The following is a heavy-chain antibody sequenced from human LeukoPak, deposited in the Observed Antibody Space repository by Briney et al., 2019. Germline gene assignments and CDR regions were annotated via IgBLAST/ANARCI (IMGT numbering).Heavy chain of an antibody. CDR1: GGSIGSGDYL. D-gene: IGHD3-10*01. J-gene: IGHJ4*02. Sequence: SQTLSLTCTVSGGSIGSGDYLWTWIRQHPGKGLEWIGLIYNSGSTYYNPSLKSRVTISLDTSKNQFPLKLSSVTAADTAVYYCAREGSTGGFDYWGQGTLVTVSS. CDR2: IYNSGST. CDR3: AREGSTGGFDY. V-gene: IGHV4-31*03.